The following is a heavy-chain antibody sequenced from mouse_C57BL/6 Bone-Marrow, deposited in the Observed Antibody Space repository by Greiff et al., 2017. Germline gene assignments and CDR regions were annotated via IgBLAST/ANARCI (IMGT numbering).Heavy chain of an antibody. V-gene: IGHV2-2*01. J-gene: IGHJ4*01. CDR3: ARNLWH. CDR1: GFSLTSYG. CDR2: IWSGGIT. Sequence: QVQLKQSGPGLVQPSQSLSITCTVSGFSLTSYGVHWVRQSPGKGLEWLGVIWSGGITDYNAAFISRLSISKDNSKSQVFFKMNSLQADDTAIYYCARNLWHWGQGTSVTVSS. D-gene: IGHD1-1*01.